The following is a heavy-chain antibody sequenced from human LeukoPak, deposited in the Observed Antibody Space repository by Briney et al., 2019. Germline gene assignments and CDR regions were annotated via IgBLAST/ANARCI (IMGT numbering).Heavy chain of an antibody. V-gene: IGHV3-23*01. CDR2: ISGSGGTT. CDR3: AKIYSRYFDY. Sequence: GGSLRLSCAASGFTFSNDAMSWVRQAPGKGLEWVSTISGSGGTTYYADSVKGRFTISRDNSKNTLFLQMNSLRAEDTAVYYCAKIYSRYFDYWGQGTLVTVSS. J-gene: IGHJ4*02. D-gene: IGHD5-18*01. CDR1: GFTFSNDA.